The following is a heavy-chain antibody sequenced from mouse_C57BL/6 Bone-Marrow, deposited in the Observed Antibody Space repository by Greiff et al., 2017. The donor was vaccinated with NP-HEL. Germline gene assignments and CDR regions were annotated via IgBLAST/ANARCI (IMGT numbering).Heavy chain of an antibody. D-gene: IGHD2-1*01. CDR2: ISYDGSN. CDR3: AREEGNFFFDY. Sequence: VQLQQSGPGLVKPSQSLSLTCSVTGYSITSGYYWNWIRQFPGNKLEWMGYISYDGSNNYNPSLKNRISITRDTSKNQFFLKLNSVTTEDTATYYCAREEGNFFFDYWGQGTTLTVSS. J-gene: IGHJ2*01. V-gene: IGHV3-6*01. CDR1: GYSITSGYY.